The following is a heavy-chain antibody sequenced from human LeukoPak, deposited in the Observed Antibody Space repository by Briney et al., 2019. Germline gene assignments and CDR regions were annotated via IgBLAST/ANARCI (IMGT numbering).Heavy chain of an antibody. CDR1: GGTFSSYT. V-gene: IGHV1-69*04. D-gene: IGHD6-13*01. CDR2: IIPILGIA. Sequence: SVKVSCKASGGTFSSYTISWVRQAPGQGLEWMGRIIPILGIANYAQKFQGRVTITADKSTSTAYMELSSLRSEDTAVYYCAREGSYQQLAPLEGVFDWFDPWGQGTLVTVSS. CDR3: AREGSYQQLAPLEGVFDWFDP. J-gene: IGHJ5*02.